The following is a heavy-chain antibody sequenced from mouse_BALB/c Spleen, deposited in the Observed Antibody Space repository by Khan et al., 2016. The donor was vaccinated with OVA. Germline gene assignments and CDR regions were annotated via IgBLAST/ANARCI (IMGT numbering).Heavy chain of an antibody. D-gene: IGHD1-2*01. J-gene: IGHJ4*01. CDR1: GYSITTNYA. Sequence: EVQLQESGPGLVKPSQSLSLTCTVTGYSITTNYAWDWIRQFPGNKLEWVGYISYSGCTSYHPSLKSRISITRDTSKNQFFLQLNSVTTEDTATYYCARQNNYGDAVDYWGQGTSVTVSS. V-gene: IGHV3-2*02. CDR2: ISYSGCT. CDR3: ARQNNYGDAVDY.